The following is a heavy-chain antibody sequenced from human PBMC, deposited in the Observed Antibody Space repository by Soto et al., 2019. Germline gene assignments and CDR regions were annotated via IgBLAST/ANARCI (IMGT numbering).Heavy chain of an antibody. CDR3: ARESTVGSGYYYSDC. Sequence: ASVKVSCKASGGTFSSYAISWVRQAPGQGLEWMGGIIPIFGTANYAQKFQGRVTITADESTSTAYMELSSLRSEDTAVYYCARESTVGSGYYYSDCWGQGTLVSVSS. J-gene: IGHJ4*02. CDR2: IIPIFGTA. D-gene: IGHD3-22*01. V-gene: IGHV1-69*13. CDR1: GGTFSSYA.